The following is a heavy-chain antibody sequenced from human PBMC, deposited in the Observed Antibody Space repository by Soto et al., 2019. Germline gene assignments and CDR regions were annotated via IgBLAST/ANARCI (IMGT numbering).Heavy chain of an antibody. V-gene: IGHV1-18*01. D-gene: IGHD3-3*01. CDR2: IIPHNGNA. CDR3: AREAIFGVVIDADY. J-gene: IGHJ4*02. Sequence: GASVKVSCKASGGTFNIYSISWVRQAPGQGLEWMGWIIPHNGNAYYAQKLQGRVTMTTDTSTSTAYMELRSLRSDDTAVYYCAREAIFGVVIDADYWGQGTLVTVSS. CDR1: GGTFNIYS.